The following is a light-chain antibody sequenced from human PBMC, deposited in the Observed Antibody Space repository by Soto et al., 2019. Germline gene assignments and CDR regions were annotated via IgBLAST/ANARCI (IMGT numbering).Light chain of an antibody. Sequence: QSALAQPPSVSGSPGQSVTISCTGTSTDFVSYNRVSWYQQPPGTAPKLMIYEVSKRPSGVPDRFSGSKSGNTASLTISGLQAEDEADYYCSSYAGSNNYVFGTGTKGTVL. V-gene: IGLV2-18*02. J-gene: IGLJ1*01. CDR3: SSYAGSNNYV. CDR2: EVS. CDR1: STDFVSYNR.